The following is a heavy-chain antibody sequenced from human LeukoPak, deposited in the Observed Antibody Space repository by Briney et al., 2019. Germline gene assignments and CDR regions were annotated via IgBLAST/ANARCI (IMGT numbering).Heavy chain of an antibody. CDR3: ARGSRGRTRRIAAAGHLNWFDP. Sequence: PSETLSLTCAVYGESFSGHYWSWIRQPPGKGLEWIGEINHSGSTNYNPSLKSRVTISVDTSKNQFSLKLSSVTAADTAVYYCARGSRGRTRRIAAAGHLNWFDPWGQGTLVTVSS. CDR2: INHSGST. J-gene: IGHJ5*02. CDR1: GESFSGHY. D-gene: IGHD6-13*01. V-gene: IGHV4-34*01.